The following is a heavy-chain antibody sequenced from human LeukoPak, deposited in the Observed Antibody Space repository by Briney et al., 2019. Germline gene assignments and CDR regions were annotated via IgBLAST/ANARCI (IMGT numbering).Heavy chain of an antibody. Sequence: SETLSLTCTVSGGSISSYCWSWIRQPPGKGLEWIGYIYYSGSTNYNPSLKSRVTISVDTSKNQFSLKLSSVTAADTAVYYCASDYRDYFDYWGQGTLVTVSS. V-gene: IGHV4-59*01. J-gene: IGHJ4*02. CDR3: ASDYRDYFDY. D-gene: IGHD4-11*01. CDR2: IYYSGST. CDR1: GGSISSYC.